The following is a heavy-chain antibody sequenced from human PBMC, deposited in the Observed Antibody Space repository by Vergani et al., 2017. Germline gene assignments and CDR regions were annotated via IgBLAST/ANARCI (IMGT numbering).Heavy chain of an antibody. D-gene: IGHD4-23*01. CDR3: ARDVTVVTPLFDY. CDR2: INAGNGNT. V-gene: IGHV1-3*01. J-gene: IGHJ4*02. CDR1: GYTFTSYA. Sequence: QVQLVQSGAEVKKPGASVKVSCKASGYTFTSYAMHWVRQAPGQRLEWMGWINAGNGNTKYSQKFQGRVTITRDTSASTAYMELSSLRSEDTAVYYCARDVTVVTPLFDYWGQGTLVTVSS.